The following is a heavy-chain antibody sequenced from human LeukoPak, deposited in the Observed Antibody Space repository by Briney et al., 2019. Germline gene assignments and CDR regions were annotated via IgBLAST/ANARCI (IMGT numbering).Heavy chain of an antibody. CDR2: TYYRSKWYN. V-gene: IGHV6-1*01. Sequence: SQTLSLTCAISGDSVSSNSAAWNWIRQSPSRGLEWLGRTYYRSKWYNDYAVSVKSRITINPDTSKNQFSLQLNSVTPEDTAVYYCARVLRYSSSSLYYFDYWGQGTLVTVSS. J-gene: IGHJ4*02. CDR3: ARVLRYSSSSLYYFDY. CDR1: GDSVSSNSAA. D-gene: IGHD6-6*01.